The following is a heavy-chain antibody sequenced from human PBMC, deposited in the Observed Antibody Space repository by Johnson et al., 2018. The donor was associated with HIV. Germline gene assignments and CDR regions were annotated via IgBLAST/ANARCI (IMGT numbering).Heavy chain of an antibody. CDR1: GFTFSSYA. V-gene: IGHV3-30-3*01. Sequence: QVLLVESGGGVVQPGRSLRLSCAASGFTFSSYAMHWVRQAPGKGLEWVAVISYDGSNKYYADSVKGRFTISRDNSKTTLYLQMNSLRAGDTAVYFCARDRPSGSYYVDAFDIWGQGTMVTVSS. J-gene: IGHJ3*02. D-gene: IGHD1-26*01. CDR2: ISYDGSNK. CDR3: ARDRPSGSYYVDAFDI.